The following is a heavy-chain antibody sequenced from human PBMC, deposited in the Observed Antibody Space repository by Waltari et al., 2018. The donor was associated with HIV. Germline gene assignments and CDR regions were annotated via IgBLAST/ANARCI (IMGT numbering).Heavy chain of an antibody. CDR1: GFTFSSYS. Sequence: EVQLVESGGGLVQPGGSLRLSCAASGFTFSSYSMNWVRQAPEKWLEWVSYISSSSSTIYSADSVKCRCTISRDNAKNSLYLQMNSLRAEDTAVYYCARSKYSSSSGFDLWGRGTLVTVSS. CDR2: ISSSSSTI. J-gene: IGHJ2*01. V-gene: IGHV3-48*01. D-gene: IGHD6-6*01. CDR3: ARSKYSSSSGFDL.